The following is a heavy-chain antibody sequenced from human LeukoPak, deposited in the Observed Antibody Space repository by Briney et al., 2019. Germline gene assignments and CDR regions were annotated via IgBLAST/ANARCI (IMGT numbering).Heavy chain of an antibody. CDR3: ASLMATTNYYYYYGMDV. J-gene: IGHJ6*02. CDR2: ISSSGSTI. CDR1: GFTFSSYE. D-gene: IGHD5-12*01. Sequence: GGSLRLSWAASGFTFSSYEMNWVRQAPGKGLEWVSYISSSGSTIYYADSVKGRFTISRDNAKNSLYLQMNSLRAEDTAVYYCASLMATTNYYYYYGMDVWGQGTTVTVSS. V-gene: IGHV3-48*03.